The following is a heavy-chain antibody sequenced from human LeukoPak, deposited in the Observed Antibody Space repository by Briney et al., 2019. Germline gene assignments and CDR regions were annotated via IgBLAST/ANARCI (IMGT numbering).Heavy chain of an antibody. Sequence: GGSLRLSCTASGFTFGDYAMSWFRQAPGKGLEWVGFVRSKAYGGTTEYAASVKGRFTISRDDSKSIAYLQMNSLKTEDTAVYYCTRDGGYDFWSGYYTTSYGMDVWGQGTTVTVSS. CDR2: VRSKAYGGTT. D-gene: IGHD3-3*01. J-gene: IGHJ6*02. V-gene: IGHV3-49*03. CDR1: GFTFGDYA. CDR3: TRDGGYDFWSGYYTTSYGMDV.